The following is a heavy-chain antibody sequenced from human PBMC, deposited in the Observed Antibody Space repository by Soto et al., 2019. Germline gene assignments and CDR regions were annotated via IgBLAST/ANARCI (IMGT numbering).Heavy chain of an antibody. J-gene: IGHJ5*02. V-gene: IGHV4-34*01. CDR1: GGSFSGYY. CDR3: ARVSLLVTIFGVVTISRNWFDP. CDR2: INHSGST. Sequence: QVQLQQWGAGLLKPSETLSLTCAVYGGSFSGYYWSWIRQPPGKGLEWIGEINHSGSTNYNPSLKSRVTISVDTSKNQCPLKLSSVTAADTAVYYCARVSLLVTIFGVVTISRNWFDPWGQGTLVTVSS. D-gene: IGHD3-3*01.